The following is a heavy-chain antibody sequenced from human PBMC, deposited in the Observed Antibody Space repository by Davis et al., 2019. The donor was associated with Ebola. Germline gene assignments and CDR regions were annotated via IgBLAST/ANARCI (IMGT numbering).Heavy chain of an antibody. CDR1: GFTFDDYA. J-gene: IGHJ3*02. CDR3: AKPRLGSGSSAPDAFDI. V-gene: IGHV3-9*01. Sequence: SLKISCAASGFTFDDYAMHRVRQIPGKGLEWVSGISWNGGGIGYADSVRGRFTISRDNAKNSLYLQMNSLRAEDTALYYCAKPRLGSGSSAPDAFDIWGQGTLVTVSS. CDR2: ISWNGGGI. D-gene: IGHD3-10*01.